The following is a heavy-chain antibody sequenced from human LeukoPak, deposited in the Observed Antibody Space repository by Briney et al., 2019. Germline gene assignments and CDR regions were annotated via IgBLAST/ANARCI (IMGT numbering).Heavy chain of an antibody. V-gene: IGHV3-7*01. D-gene: IGHD6-19*01. CDR1: GFTFSSYW. Sequence: GGSLRLSCAASGFTFSSYWMSWVRQAPGKGLEWVANIKQDGSEKFYVDSVKGRFTISRDNAKTSLYLQMNSLRAGDTAVYYCGRYGASTNPSSGWYGIDYWGQGTLVTVSS. CDR2: IKQDGSEK. J-gene: IGHJ4*02. CDR3: GRYGASTNPSSGWYGIDY.